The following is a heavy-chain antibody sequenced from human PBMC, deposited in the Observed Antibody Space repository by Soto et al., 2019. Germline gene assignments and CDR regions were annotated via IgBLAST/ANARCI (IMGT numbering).Heavy chain of an antibody. CDR1: GFTFDDYG. V-gene: IGHV3-20*04. D-gene: IGHD3-9*01. J-gene: IGHJ4*02. CDR3: AKGEDILTGPDY. CDR2: FSWNSNSI. Sequence: PGGSLRLSCAASGFTFDDYGMSWARQVPGKGLEWVSSFSWNSNSIGYADSVKGRFTISRDNAKNSLYLQMNSLRAEDTALYYCAKGEDILTGPDYWGQGTLVTVSS.